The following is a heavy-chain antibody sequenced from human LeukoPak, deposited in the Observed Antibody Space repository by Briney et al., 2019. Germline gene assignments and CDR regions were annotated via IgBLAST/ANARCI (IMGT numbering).Heavy chain of an antibody. D-gene: IGHD2-15*01. CDR3: ARGIAAYHDAFDI. CDR2: IYYSGST. Sequence: SETLSLTFTVYGGSISSYYWSWIRQPPGKGLEWIGYIYYSGSTNYNPSLKSRVTISVDTSKNQFSLKLSSVTAADTAVYYCARGIAAYHDAFDIWGQGTMVTVSS. J-gene: IGHJ3*02. CDR1: GGSISSYY. V-gene: IGHV4-59*13.